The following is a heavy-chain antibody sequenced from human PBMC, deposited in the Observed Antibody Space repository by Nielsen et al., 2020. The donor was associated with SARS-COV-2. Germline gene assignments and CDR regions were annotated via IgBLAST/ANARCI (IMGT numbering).Heavy chain of an antibody. Sequence: SQTLSLTFAITGDSVSSKTAYWSWIRQSPLRGLEWLGRTYFRAKWSYDFADSVKSRATINPDTSKNQFSLLLNSVTPEDTAVYFCARGSYWYFDLWGPGALVTVSS. V-gene: IGHV6-1*01. J-gene: IGHJ2*01. CDR2: TYFRAKWSY. CDR3: ARGSYWYFDL. CDR1: GDSVSSKTAY.